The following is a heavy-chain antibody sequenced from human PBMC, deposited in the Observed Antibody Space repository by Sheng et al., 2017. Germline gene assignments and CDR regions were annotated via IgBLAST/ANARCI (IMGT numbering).Heavy chain of an antibody. Sequence: EVQLVESGGGLVQPGGSLRLSCAASGFTFSSYEMNWVRQAPGKGLEWVSYISSSGSTIYYADSVKGRFTISRDNAKNSLYLQMNSLRAEDTAVYYCARGRLLLWFGESLRGNWFDPWGQGTLVTVSS. CDR3: ARGRLLLWFGESLRGNWFDP. J-gene: IGHJ5*02. CDR2: ISSSGSTI. V-gene: IGHV3-48*03. D-gene: IGHD3-10*01. CDR1: GFTFSSYE.